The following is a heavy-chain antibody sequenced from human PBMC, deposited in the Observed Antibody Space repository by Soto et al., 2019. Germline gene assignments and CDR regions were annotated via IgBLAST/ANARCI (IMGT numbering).Heavy chain of an antibody. CDR1: GYTFTNYG. CDR3: ARERHLPSGGANWFDP. Sequence: QVQLVQSGAEVKKPGASVKVSCKASGYTFTNYGITWVRQAPGQGLEWMGWISPYNRDRNYAQKFQGRVTMTTDTSTSTASMELRSLRSDDTAIYFCARERHLPSGGANWFDPWGQGTLVTVSS. D-gene: IGHD3-10*01. V-gene: IGHV1-18*01. CDR2: ISPYNRDR. J-gene: IGHJ5*02.